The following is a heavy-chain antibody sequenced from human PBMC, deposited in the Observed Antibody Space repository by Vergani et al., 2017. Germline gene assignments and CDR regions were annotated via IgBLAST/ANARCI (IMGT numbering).Heavy chain of an antibody. D-gene: IGHD4-11*01. J-gene: IGHJ6*03. V-gene: IGHV4-34*01. CDR2: IDHTGQP. Sequence: QVQLQQWGGGLLKPSETLSLTCVVNGGSFTSYHWTWIRQSPGEGLEWVGDIDHTGQPDYNPSLKSRRTMSVDKSRNQFSRTLNSVTATDTAIYFCARVNTETNGHLYYYYYMDVWGQGTAVTVS. CDR3: ARVNTETNGHLYYYYYMDV. CDR1: GGSFTSYH.